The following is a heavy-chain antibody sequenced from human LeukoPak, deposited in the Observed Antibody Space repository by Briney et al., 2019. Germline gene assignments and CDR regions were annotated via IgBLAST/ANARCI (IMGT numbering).Heavy chain of an antibody. CDR1: GGSISSYY. Sequence: SETLSLTCTVSGGSISSYYWSWIRQPPGKGLEWIGYINYSGSTNYNPSLKSRVTISIDTSKNQFSLKLSSVTAADTAVYYCAGIRLCGGDCYNPFDIWGQGTKVTVSS. D-gene: IGHD2-21*02. J-gene: IGHJ3*02. CDR2: INYSGST. V-gene: IGHV4-59*01. CDR3: AGIRLCGGDCYNPFDI.